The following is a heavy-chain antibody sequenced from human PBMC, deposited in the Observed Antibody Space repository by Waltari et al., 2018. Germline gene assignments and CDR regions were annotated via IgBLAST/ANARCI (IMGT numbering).Heavy chain of an antibody. CDR3: ASFELEPPNYYYGMDV. CDR2: IIPIFGTA. J-gene: IGHJ6*02. Sequence: EVKKPGSSVKVSCKASGGTFSSYAISWVRQAPGQGLEWMGGIIPIFGTANYAQKFQGRVTITTDESTSKAYMELSSLRSEDTAVYYCASFELEPPNYYYGMDVWGQGTTVTVSS. V-gene: IGHV1-69*05. CDR1: GGTFSSYA. D-gene: IGHD1-1*01.